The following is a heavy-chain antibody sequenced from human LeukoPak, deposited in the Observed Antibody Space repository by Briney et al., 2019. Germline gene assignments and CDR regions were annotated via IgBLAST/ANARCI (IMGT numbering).Heavy chain of an antibody. CDR1: GGSISSGGYY. D-gene: IGHD3-10*01. J-gene: IGHJ5*02. V-gene: IGHV4-31*03. Sequence: SETLSLTCTVSGGSISSGGYYWSWIRQHPGKGLEWIGHIYYSGSTYYNPSLKSRVTISVDTSKNQFSLKLSSVTAADTAVYYCGEKQEKGRGQPNRFQPWGQGTLVTVSS. CDR3: GEKQEKGRGQPNRFQP. CDR2: IYYSGST.